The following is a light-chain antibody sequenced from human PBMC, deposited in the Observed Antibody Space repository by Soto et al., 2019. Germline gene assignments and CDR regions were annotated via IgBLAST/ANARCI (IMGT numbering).Light chain of an antibody. Sequence: SSELTQPPSVSVAPGKTARITCGGNNIGSKSVHWYQQKAGRAPVMVIYYDSDRPSGIPEKFSGSNSANTATLTISIVEAGDEADYYCQVWDSSSDHVVFGGGTKLTVL. CDR3: QVWDSSSDHVV. J-gene: IGLJ2*01. V-gene: IGLV3-21*04. CDR1: NIGSKS. CDR2: YDS.